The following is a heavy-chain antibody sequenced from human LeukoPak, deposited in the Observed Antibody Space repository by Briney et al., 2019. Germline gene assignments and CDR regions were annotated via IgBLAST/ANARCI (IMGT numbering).Heavy chain of an antibody. J-gene: IGHJ4*02. D-gene: IGHD3-3*01. Sequence: SETLSLTCTVSGGSISSSSYYWGWIRQPPGKGLEWIGSIYYGGSTYYNPSLNSRVTISVDTSKNQFSLSLDSVTAADTAVYYCARGLASGYPPIPFDYWGQGTLVTVSS. V-gene: IGHV4-39*01. CDR1: GGSISSSSYY. CDR3: ARGLASGYPPIPFDY. CDR2: IYYGGST.